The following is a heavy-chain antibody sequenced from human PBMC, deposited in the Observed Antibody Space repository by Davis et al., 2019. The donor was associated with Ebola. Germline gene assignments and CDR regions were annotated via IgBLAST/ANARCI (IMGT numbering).Heavy chain of an antibody. J-gene: IGHJ4*02. CDR1: GFTFSSYW. CDR3: AREIAVAGTECDY. Sequence: PGGSLRLSCAASGFTFSSYWMHWVRQAPGKGLEWVSYISRSSSTIYYAGSVKGRFTISRDNAKNSLYLQMNSLRDEDTAVYYCAREIAVAGTECDYWGQGTLVTVSS. CDR2: ISRSSSTI. V-gene: IGHV3-48*02. D-gene: IGHD6-19*01.